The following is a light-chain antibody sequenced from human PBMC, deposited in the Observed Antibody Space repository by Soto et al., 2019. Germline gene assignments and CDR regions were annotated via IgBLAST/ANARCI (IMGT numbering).Light chain of an antibody. Sequence: EIMLTQSPGTLSLSPGERATLSCRASQSVSSSYLAWYQQKPGQTPRLLIYGASSRATGIPDRFSGSGSGTDFTLTSSRLEPEDFAVYYCQQYGSSPNTFGQGTKLEI. CDR1: QSVSSSY. CDR2: GAS. V-gene: IGKV3-20*01. CDR3: QQYGSSPNT. J-gene: IGKJ2*01.